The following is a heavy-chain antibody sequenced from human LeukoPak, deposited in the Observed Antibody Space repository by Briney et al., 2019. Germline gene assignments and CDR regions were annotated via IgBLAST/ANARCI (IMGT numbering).Heavy chain of an antibody. CDR1: GDSISTNIYY. J-gene: IGHJ6*03. Sequence: SETLCLTCIVSGDSISTNIYYWGWIRQPPGKGLEWIGTSFNGGNTYYNPSLKSRVTIPIDASKNQFSLTLTSVTAEDTAVYYCATTSGYRNYYYYYVDVWGPGTTVTVSS. D-gene: IGHD3-3*01. CDR3: ATTSGYRNYYYYYVDV. CDR2: SFNGGNT. V-gene: IGHV4-39*01.